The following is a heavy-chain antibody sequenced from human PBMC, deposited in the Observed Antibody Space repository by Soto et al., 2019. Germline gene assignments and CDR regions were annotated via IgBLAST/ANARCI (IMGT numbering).Heavy chain of an antibody. Sequence: QITLKESGPTLVKPTQTLTLTCTFSGFSLSTTGVCVGWIRQPPGKALEWLALIYWDDNKRYSPSLKNRLTITKDTSKHQVVLTMTDMDPVDTATYYCAHRRAGITLDYWGQGILVTVSS. V-gene: IGHV2-5*02. CDR1: GFSLSTTGVC. CDR2: IYWDDNK. D-gene: IGHD3-10*01. J-gene: IGHJ4*02. CDR3: AHRRAGITLDY.